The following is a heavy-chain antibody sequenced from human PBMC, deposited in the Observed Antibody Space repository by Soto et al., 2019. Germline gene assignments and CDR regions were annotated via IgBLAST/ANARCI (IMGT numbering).Heavy chain of an antibody. J-gene: IGHJ6*02. D-gene: IGHD3-16*01. CDR2: IYYSGST. V-gene: IGHV4-59*08. CDR3: ARLTEGSYYYGMDV. Sequence: SETLSLTCTVSGGSISSYYWSWIRQPPGKGLEWIGYIYYSGSTNYNPSLKSRVTISVDTSKNQFSLRLTSVTAADTAVYHCARLTEGSYYYGMDVWGQGTTVTVSS. CDR1: GGSISSYY.